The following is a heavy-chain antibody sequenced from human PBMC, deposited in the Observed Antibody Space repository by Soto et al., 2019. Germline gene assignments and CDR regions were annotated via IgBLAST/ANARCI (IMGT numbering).Heavy chain of an antibody. CDR3: ARDRLMPYSSSWTRVDY. V-gene: IGHV1-3*01. J-gene: IGHJ4*02. CDR2: INAGNGNT. CDR1: GYTFTSYA. D-gene: IGHD6-13*01. Sequence: QVQLVQSGAEVKKPGASVKVSCKASGYTFTSYAMHWVRQAPGQRLEWMGWINAGNGNTKYSQKFQGRVTITRDTSACTAYMELSSLRSEDTAVYYCARDRLMPYSSSWTRVDYWGQGTLVTVSS.